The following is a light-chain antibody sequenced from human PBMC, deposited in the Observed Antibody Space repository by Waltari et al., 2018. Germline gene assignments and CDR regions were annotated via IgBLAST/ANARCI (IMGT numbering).Light chain of an antibody. J-gene: IGLJ3*02. CDR2: RKN. CDR3: SAWDDSLNGWV. CDR1: RSNIGGKR. V-gene: IGLV1-44*01. Sequence: QSVLTQPPSTSGTPGQRVTIPCSGGRSNIGGKRVNVYQQFPGKAPKFLIYRKNQRPSGVPDRFSGSKSGTSASLVISGLLSEDEADYYCSAWDDSLNGWVFGGGTKLTVL.